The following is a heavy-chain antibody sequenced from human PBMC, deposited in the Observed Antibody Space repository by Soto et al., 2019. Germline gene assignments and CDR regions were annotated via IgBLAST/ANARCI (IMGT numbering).Heavy chain of an antibody. CDR3: SNWFFFVSGGISQIKDTWSAP. CDR2: IIPIFGTA. CDR1: GGTFSSYA. V-gene: IGHV1-69*13. J-gene: IGHJ5*02. Sequence: SVKVSCKASGGTFSSYAISWVRQAPGQGLEWIGGIIPIFGTANYAQKLQGRVTNTADESTSPAYMELRSLRSKDTTEHNCSNWFFFVSGGISQIKDTWSAPRGKGTRVPVSS. D-gene: IGHD3-10*01.